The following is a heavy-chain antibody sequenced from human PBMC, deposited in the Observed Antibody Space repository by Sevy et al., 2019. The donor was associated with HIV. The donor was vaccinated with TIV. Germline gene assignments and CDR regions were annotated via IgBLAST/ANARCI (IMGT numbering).Heavy chain of an antibody. V-gene: IGHV3-11*06. Sequence: GGSLRLSCAASGFTLNDYYMSWIRQAPGKGLEWLSYMSSRSSDTNYADSVKGRFTISRDNAKNSLFLQVNSLRAEDTAVYYCARVRFDSGSFYFDYWGQGTLVTVSS. J-gene: IGHJ4*02. CDR2: MSSRSSDT. CDR1: GFTLNDYY. CDR3: ARVRFDSGSFYFDY. D-gene: IGHD1-26*01.